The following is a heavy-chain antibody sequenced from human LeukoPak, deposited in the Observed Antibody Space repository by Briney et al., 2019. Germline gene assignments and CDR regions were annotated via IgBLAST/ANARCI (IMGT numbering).Heavy chain of an antibody. V-gene: IGHV3-48*03. J-gene: IGHJ6*03. Sequence: GGSLRLSCAASGFTFSSYEMNWVRQAPGKGLEWVSYISSSGSTIYYADSVKGRFTISRDNSKNTLYLQMNSLRAEDTAVYYCAKDPSPAPDNLYPDYGDYGAGESYMDVWGKGTTVTISS. CDR3: AKDPSPAPDNLYPDYGDYGAGESYMDV. CDR1: GFTFSSYE. CDR2: ISSSGSTI. D-gene: IGHD4-17*01.